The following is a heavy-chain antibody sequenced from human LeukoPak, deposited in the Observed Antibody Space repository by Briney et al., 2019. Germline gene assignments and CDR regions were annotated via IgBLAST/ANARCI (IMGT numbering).Heavy chain of an antibody. Sequence: GGSLRLSCAASGFTFKAYWMSWVRQAPGTGLEWVANIQQDGSEKNYVDSVKGRFTISRDNARNSLYLEMNSLRAADTAVYYCARLRYTYGKNFDYWGQGTLVTVPS. J-gene: IGHJ4*02. D-gene: IGHD5-18*01. V-gene: IGHV3-7*01. CDR3: ARLRYTYGKNFDY. CDR2: IQQDGSEK. CDR1: GFTFKAYW.